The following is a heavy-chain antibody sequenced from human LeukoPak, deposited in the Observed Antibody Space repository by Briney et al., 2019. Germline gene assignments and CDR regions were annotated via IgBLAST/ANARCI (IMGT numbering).Heavy chain of an antibody. CDR1: GFIFNDFW. CDR2: IRQDGGAK. J-gene: IGHJ4*02. V-gene: IGHV3-7*01. D-gene: IGHD3-10*01. Sequence: GGSLRLPCTASGFIFNDFWMSWVRQAPGEGLGWVANIRQDGGAKNYVDSVKGRFTISRDNAKNSLYLQMNSLRAEDTAVYYCARDLGIDYGSVDNWGQGTLVTVSS. CDR3: ARDLGIDYGSVDN.